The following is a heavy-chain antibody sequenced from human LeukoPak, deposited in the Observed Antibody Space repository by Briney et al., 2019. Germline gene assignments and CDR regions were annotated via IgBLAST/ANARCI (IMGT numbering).Heavy chain of an antibody. D-gene: IGHD2-2*02. CDR1: GFSLSTSGVG. CDR3: AHAPYCSSTSCYTGAFDI. V-gene: IGHV2-5*01. J-gene: IGHJ3*02. CDR2: MSWNDDK. Sequence: SGPTLVNPTQTLTLTYTFSGFSLSTSGVGVGRIRQLPEKALEWLALMSWNDDKRYTPSLKSRLTITKDTSKNQVVLTMTNMDPVDTATYYCAHAPYCSSTSCYTGAFDIWGQGTMVTVSS.